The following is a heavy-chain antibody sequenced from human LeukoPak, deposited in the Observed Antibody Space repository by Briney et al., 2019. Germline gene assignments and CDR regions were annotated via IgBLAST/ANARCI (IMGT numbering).Heavy chain of an antibody. D-gene: IGHD3-9*01. J-gene: IGHJ6*03. CDR2: ISSSSYI. V-gene: IGHV3-21*01. Sequence: GGSLRLSCAASGFTFSSYSMSWVRQAPGKGLEWVSSISSSSYIYYADSVKGRFTISRDNAKNSLYLQMNSLRAEDTAVYYCARANDNYYYYYMDVWGKGTTVTISS. CDR1: GFTFSSYS. CDR3: ARANDNYYYYYMDV.